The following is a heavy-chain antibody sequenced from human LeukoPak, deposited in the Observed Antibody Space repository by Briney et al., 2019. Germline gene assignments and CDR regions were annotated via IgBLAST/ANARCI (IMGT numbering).Heavy chain of an antibody. Sequence: GGSLRLSCAASGFTFSSYGMHWVRQAPGKGLEWVAVIWYDGSNKYYADSVTGRFTISRDNSKNTLYLQMNSLRAEDTAVYYCARESVLLWFGKVERGYYFDYWGQGTLVTVSS. CDR3: ARESVLLWFGKVERGYYFDY. J-gene: IGHJ4*02. V-gene: IGHV3-33*01. CDR2: IWYDGSNK. D-gene: IGHD3-10*01. CDR1: GFTFSSYG.